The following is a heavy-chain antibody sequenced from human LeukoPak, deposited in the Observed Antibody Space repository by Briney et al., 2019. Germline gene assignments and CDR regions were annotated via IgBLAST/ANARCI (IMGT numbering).Heavy chain of an antibody. D-gene: IGHD6-6*01. CDR3: ARDQRVTGRPDIDY. Sequence: GGSLRLSCAASGFTSRNHWMHWVRHTPGKGLLWVSLISSDGSSTTYADSVKGRFTISRDNAKNTLYLQMNNLRAEDAVMYYCARDQRVTGRPDIDYWGQGTLVIVSS. CDR1: GFTSRNHW. CDR2: ISSDGSST. J-gene: IGHJ4*02. V-gene: IGHV3-74*03.